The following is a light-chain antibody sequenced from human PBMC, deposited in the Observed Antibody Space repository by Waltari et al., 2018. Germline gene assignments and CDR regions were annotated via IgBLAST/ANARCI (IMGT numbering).Light chain of an antibody. Sequence: QSALTQPASVSGSPGQSITISCTGTSSDVGSYNLVSWYQQYPGKAPKLMIYEGSKRPVGVADRFSGAKSGNTGSLTISGLQTEDEADYYCCSYAGSSTIVVFGRGTKLTVL. V-gene: IGLV2-23*01. CDR1: SSDVGSYNL. CDR3: CSYAGSSTIVV. J-gene: IGLJ2*01. CDR2: EGS.